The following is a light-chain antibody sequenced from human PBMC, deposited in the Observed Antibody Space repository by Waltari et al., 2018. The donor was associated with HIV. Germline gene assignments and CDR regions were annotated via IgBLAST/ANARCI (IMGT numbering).Light chain of an antibody. J-gene: IGKJ2*01. V-gene: IGKV1-39*01. CDR2: GAS. CDR3: QQTYSLPVT. CDR1: QMISSY. Sequence: DIQMTQSPSSLSASVGDRVTITCRASQMISSYLNWYQQKPGRAPKLLIYGASTLQRGVPARFSGSTSGTDFTLTISSLQPEDFATYHCQQTYSLPVTFGQGTKVDIK.